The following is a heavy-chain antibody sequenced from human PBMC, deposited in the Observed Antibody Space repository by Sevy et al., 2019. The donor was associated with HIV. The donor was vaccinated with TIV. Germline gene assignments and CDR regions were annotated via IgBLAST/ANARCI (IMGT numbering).Heavy chain of an antibody. CDR3: VKDPDYNFWRGDYGMDV. CDR2: ISSDGVST. V-gene: IGHV3-64D*06. CDR1: GFSFSNSA. Sequence: GGSLRLSCSGSGFSFSNSAMNWVRQTPGKGLKYVSAISSDGVSTYYTDSVGGRFTISRDNSNNTLYLQMSSLRVEDTAVYYCVKDPDYNFWRGDYGMDVWGQGTTVTVSS. J-gene: IGHJ6*02. D-gene: IGHD3-3*01.